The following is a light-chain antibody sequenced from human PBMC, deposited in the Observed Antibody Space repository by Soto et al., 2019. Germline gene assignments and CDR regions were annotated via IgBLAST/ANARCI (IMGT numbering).Light chain of an antibody. J-gene: IGKJ4*01. CDR3: QQYSSWPLT. CDR1: QSVSTK. Sequence: EIVMTQSPATLSVSPGKRATLSCRATQSVSTKLAWYQQKPGQAPRLLIYGASTGATGIPARFSGSGSGTEFTLIISSLQSEDFAVYYCQQYSSWPLTFGGGTKVEIK. V-gene: IGKV3-15*01. CDR2: GAS.